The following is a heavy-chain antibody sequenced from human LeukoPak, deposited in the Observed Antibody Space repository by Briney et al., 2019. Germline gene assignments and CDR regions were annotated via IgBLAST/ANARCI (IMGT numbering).Heavy chain of an antibody. CDR2: INPSGGST. CDR1: GYTFTSYY. D-gene: IGHD2-21*02. Sequence: ASVKVSCKASGYTFTSYYMHWVRQAPGQGLEWMGIINPSGGSTSYAQKFQGRVTMTRDTSTSTVYMEPSSLRSEDTAVYYCARDDLDGDTPFLWGQGTLVTVSS. J-gene: IGHJ4*02. CDR3: ARDDLDGDTPFL. V-gene: IGHV1-46*01.